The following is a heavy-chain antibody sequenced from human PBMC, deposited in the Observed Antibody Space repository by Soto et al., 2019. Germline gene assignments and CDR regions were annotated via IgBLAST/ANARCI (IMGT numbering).Heavy chain of an antibody. D-gene: IGHD3-10*01. J-gene: IGHJ6*02. CDR2: IIRIFGTP. CDR3: ARQGSNEPYYYGMDV. Sequence: QVQLVQSGAEVKKPGSSVKVSCKASGGTFSSYAINWVRQAPGQGLEWMGGIIRIFGTPDYAQRFQGRVTITADESTSTAYMELSSLRSEDTAVYYCARQGSNEPYYYGMDVWGQGTTVTVSS. V-gene: IGHV1-69*12. CDR1: GGTFSSYA.